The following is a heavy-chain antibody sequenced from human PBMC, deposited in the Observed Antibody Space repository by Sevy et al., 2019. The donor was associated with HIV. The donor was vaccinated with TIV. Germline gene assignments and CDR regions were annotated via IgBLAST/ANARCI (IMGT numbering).Heavy chain of an antibody. CDR3: ARDAALSNCYDSSGYPNAFDI. Sequence: GGSLRLSCATSGFTFSLYRMNWVRQAPGKGLEWLSHISDSSGTIYYANSVKGRFTISRDNAKNSLFLEMHSLRAEDTAVYYCARDAALSNCYDSSGYPNAFDIWGQGTMVTVSS. CDR1: GFTFSLYR. V-gene: IGHV3-48*04. CDR2: ISDSSGTI. D-gene: IGHD3-22*01. J-gene: IGHJ3*02.